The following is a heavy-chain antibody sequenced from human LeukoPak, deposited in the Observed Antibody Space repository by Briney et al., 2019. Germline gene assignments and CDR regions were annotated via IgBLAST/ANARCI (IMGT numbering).Heavy chain of an antibody. CDR3: AREGVAVAGTYFDY. D-gene: IGHD6-19*01. J-gene: IGHJ4*02. CDR2: IIPIFGTA. V-gene: IGHV1-69*06. CDR1: GGTFSSYA. Sequence: GASVKVSCKASGGTFSSYAISWVRQAPGQGLEWMGGIIPIFGTANYAQKFQGRVTITADKSTSTAYMELSSLRSEDTAVYYCAREGVAVAGTYFDYWGQGTLVTVSS.